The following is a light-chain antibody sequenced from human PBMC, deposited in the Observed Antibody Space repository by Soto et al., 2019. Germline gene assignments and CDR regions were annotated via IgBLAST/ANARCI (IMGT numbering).Light chain of an antibody. CDR1: SNDVGGYNY. J-gene: IGLJ1*01. CDR2: EVS. V-gene: IGLV2-14*01. Sequence: QSVLTQPASVSGSPGQSITISCTGTSNDVGGYNYVSWFQQHPGKAPKLLIFEVSNRPSGGSHRFSGSKSGNTASLTISGLQAEDEADYYCSSFTSTSTFVFGTGT. CDR3: SSFTSTSTFV.